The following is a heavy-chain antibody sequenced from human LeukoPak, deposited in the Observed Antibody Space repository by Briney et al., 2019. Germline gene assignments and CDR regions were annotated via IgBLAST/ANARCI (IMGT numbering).Heavy chain of an antibody. Sequence: SETLSLTCTVSGGSVSRYYWSWIRQSAGKGLEWIGRIYNSGSTTYNPSLKSRVTMSIATSKNQFSLKLTSVIVADTAVYYCARDSGTTGEVKFDPWGQGTLVTVSS. D-gene: IGHD3-10*01. CDR1: GGSVSRYY. CDR3: ARDSGTTGEVKFDP. CDR2: IYNSGST. J-gene: IGHJ5*02. V-gene: IGHV4-4*07.